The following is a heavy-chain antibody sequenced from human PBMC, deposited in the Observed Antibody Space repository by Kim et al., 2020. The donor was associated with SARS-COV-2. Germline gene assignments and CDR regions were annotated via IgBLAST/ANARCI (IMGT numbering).Heavy chain of an antibody. CDR1: GFTFSSYW. CDR3: ARAHIMNGYYYHYGMDV. Sequence: GGSLRLSCAASGFTFSSYWMYWVRQAPGKGLVWVSRISNDGTSTNYADSVKGRFTISRDNAKNMLYLQMNSLRAEDTALYFCARAHIMNGYYYHYGMDVWGQGTTVTVSS. J-gene: IGHJ6*02. V-gene: IGHV3-74*01. CDR2: ISNDGTST. D-gene: IGHD2-8*01.